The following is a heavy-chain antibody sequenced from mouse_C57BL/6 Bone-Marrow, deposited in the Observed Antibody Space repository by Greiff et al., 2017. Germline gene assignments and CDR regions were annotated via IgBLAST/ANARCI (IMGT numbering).Heavy chain of an antibody. CDR2: IYPRDGST. D-gene: IGHD1-1*01. J-gene: IGHJ4*01. Sequence: VQLQQSGPELVKPGASVKLSCKASGYTFTSYDINWVKQRPGQGLEWIGWIYPRDGSTKYNEKFKGKATLTADKSSSTAYMQFSSLTSEDSAIYYCARWYYGSSYDYAMDYWGQGTSVTVSS. CDR3: ARWYYGSSYDYAMDY. V-gene: IGHV1-85*01. CDR1: GYTFTSYD.